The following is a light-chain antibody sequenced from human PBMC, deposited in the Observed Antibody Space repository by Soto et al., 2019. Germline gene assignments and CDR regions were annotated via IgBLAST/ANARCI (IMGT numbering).Light chain of an antibody. V-gene: IGKV3-20*01. Sequence: ENVLTQSPGTLSLSPGERATLSCRASQSLSSSYLAWYQQKPGQAPRLLIYGASSRATGIPDRFSGSGSGTDFTLTISRLESEDFAVYYCQQFATSPLPFGGGTKVDIK. CDR1: QSLSSSY. CDR3: QQFATSPLP. CDR2: GAS. J-gene: IGKJ4*01.